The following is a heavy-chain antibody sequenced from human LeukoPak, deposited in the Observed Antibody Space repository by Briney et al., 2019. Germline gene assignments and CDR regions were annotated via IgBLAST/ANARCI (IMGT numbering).Heavy chain of an antibody. CDR3: AREYSAFDF. CDR2: IYYSGST. J-gene: IGHJ3*01. V-gene: IGHV4-59*01. D-gene: IGHD5-12*01. Sequence: SETLSLTCTVSGGSISSYYWSWIRQPPGKGLEWIGYIYYSGSTNYNPSLKSRVTISVDTSKNQLSLKVFSVTAADAAVYYCAREYSAFDFWGPGTVVTVSS. CDR1: GGSISSYY.